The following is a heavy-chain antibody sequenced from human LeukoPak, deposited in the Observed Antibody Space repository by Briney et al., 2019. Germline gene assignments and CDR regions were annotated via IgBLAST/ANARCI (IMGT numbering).Heavy chain of an antibody. V-gene: IGHV4-34*01. D-gene: IGHD5-18*01. CDR3: ARGRRRGWDSYGYFFDY. Sequence: SETLSLTCAVYGGSFRGYYWSWIRQPPGKGLEWIGEINHSGSTNYNPSLKSRVTISVDTSKNQFSLKLSSVTATDTAVYYCARGRRRGWDSYGYFFDYWGQGTLVTVSS. J-gene: IGHJ4*02. CDR2: INHSGST. CDR1: GGSFRGYY.